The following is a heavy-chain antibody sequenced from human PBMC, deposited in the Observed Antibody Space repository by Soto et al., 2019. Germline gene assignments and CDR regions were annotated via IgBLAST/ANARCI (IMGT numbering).Heavy chain of an antibody. D-gene: IGHD2-2*01. CDR2: IKQDGSEK. CDR3: ARGGIVVVPAVHLYFDY. J-gene: IGHJ4*02. V-gene: IGHV3-7*01. CDR1: GFTFSSHW. Sequence: GGSLRLSCAASGFTFSSHWMSWVRQAPGKGLEWVANIKQDGSEKYYVDSVKGRFTISRDNAKNSLYLQMNSLRAEDTVVFYCARGGIVVVPAVHLYFDYWGQGTLVTAPQ.